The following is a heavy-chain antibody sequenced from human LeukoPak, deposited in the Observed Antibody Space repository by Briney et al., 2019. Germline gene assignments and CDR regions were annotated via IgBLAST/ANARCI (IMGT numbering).Heavy chain of an antibody. D-gene: IGHD6-13*01. Sequence: GGSLRLSCAASGFTFSSYAMHWVRQAPGKGLEWVAVISYDGSNKYYADSVKGRFTISRDNSKNTLYLQMNSLRAEDTAVYYCGRAAAEGYYFDYWGQGTLVTVSS. CDR3: GRAAAEGYYFDY. J-gene: IGHJ4*02. V-gene: IGHV3-30-3*01. CDR1: GFTFSSYA. CDR2: ISYDGSNK.